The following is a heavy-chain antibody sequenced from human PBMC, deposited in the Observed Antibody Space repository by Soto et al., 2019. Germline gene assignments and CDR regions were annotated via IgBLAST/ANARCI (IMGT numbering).Heavy chain of an antibody. CDR3: ARVYDFWSGYQTPFDY. D-gene: IGHD3-3*01. V-gene: IGHV1-18*04. CDR1: GYTFTSYG. Sequence: ASVKVSCKASGYTFTSYGISWVRQAPGQGLEWMGWISVYNVHTNYAQKFQGRVTMTADTSTSTAYMELRSLGSDDTAVYYCARVYDFWSGYQTPFDYWGQGTLVTVSS. J-gene: IGHJ4*02. CDR2: ISVYNVHT.